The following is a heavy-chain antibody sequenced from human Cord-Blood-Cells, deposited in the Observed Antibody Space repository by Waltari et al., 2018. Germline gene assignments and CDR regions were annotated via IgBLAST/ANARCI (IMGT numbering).Heavy chain of an antibody. J-gene: IGHJ4*02. Sequence: DDYAMHWVRQAPGKGLEWVSGISWNSGSIGYADSVKGRFTISRDNAKNSLYLQMNSLRAEDTALYYCAKDRGWRVTHSFDYWGQGTLVTVSS. V-gene: IGHV3-9*01. D-gene: IGHD4-4*01. CDR1: DDYA. CDR2: ISWNSGSI. CDR3: AKDRGWRVTHSFDY.